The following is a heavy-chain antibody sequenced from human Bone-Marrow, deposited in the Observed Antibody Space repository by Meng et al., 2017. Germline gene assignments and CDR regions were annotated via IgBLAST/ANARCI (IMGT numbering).Heavy chain of an antibody. D-gene: IGHD6-13*01. CDR3: ARNIAAAVFDY. Sequence: QGQLQQWGAGLLKLSETLSLTCVVSGGSFSDYYWSWIRQPPGKGLEWIGEINHSGSTNYNPSLESRATISVDTSQNNLSLKLSSVTAADSVVYYCARNIAAAVFDYWGQGTLVTVSS. CDR1: GGSFSDYY. CDR2: INHSGST. V-gene: IGHV4-34*01. J-gene: IGHJ4*02.